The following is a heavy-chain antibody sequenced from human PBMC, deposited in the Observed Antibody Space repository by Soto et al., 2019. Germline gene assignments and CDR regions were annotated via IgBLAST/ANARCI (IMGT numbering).Heavy chain of an antibody. J-gene: IGHJ6*02. CDR2: ISAYNGNT. CDR3: AREDCVSSSTNCHPDYGMDV. Sequence: QVQLVQSGAEVKKPGASVKVSCKASGYTFISYGISWVRQAPGQGLEWMGWISAYNGNTNYAQKLQGRVTMTTDTSTSTAYMELRSLRSDDTAVYYCAREDCVSSSTNCHPDYGMDVWGQGTTVTVSS. CDR1: GYTFISYG. D-gene: IGHD2-2*01. V-gene: IGHV1-18*01.